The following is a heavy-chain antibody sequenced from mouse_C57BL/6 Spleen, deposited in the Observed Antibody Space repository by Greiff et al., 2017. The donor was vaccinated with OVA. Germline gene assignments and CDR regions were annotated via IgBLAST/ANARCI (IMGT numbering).Heavy chain of an antibody. J-gene: IGHJ1*03. CDR2: ILPGSGST. CDR3: ARGGKYFDV. CDR1: GYTFTGYW. V-gene: IGHV1-9*01. Sequence: VHLVESGAELMKPGASVKLSCKATGYTFTGYWIEWVKQRPGHGLEWIGEILPGSGSTNYNEKFKGKATLTADTSSNTAYMQLSSLTTEDSAIYYCARGGKYFDVWGTGTTVTVSS.